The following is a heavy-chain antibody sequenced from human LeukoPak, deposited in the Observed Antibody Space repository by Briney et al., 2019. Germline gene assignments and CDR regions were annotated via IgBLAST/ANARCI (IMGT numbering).Heavy chain of an antibody. V-gene: IGHV3-11*05. CDR1: GFTFSYYT. J-gene: IGHJ2*01. CDR2: ITSSSSYT. CDR3: ARVDNWGSDWFFDL. D-gene: IGHD7-27*01. Sequence: GGSLRLSCAASGFTFSYYTMHWVRQAPGKGLEWISYITSSSSYTKYADSVKGRFTISRDNAKNSLYLQMNSLRAEDTAVYYCARVDNWGSDWFFDLWGRGTLVTVSS.